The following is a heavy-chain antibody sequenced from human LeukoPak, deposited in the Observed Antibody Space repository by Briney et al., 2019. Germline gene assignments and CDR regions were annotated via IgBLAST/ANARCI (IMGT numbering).Heavy chain of an antibody. D-gene: IGHD5-12*01. Sequence: PGGSLRLSCAASGFTFSSYGMHWVRQAPGKGLEWVAFIRYDGSNKYYADSVKGRFTISRDNSKNTLYLQMNSLRAEDTAVYYCARVGTRLDSGYLSYFDYWGQGTLVTVSS. J-gene: IGHJ4*02. CDR2: IRYDGSNK. V-gene: IGHV3-30*02. CDR3: ARVGTRLDSGYLSYFDY. CDR1: GFTFSSYG.